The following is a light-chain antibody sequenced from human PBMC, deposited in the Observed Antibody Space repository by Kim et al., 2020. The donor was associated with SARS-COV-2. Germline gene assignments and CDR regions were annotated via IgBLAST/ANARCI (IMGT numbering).Light chain of an antibody. CDR1: QSVSSNY. CDR3: QQYGSSPYT. CDR2: GAS. Sequence: LSPGESATLSCRASQSVSSNYLAWYQHKPGQAPRLLIFGASSRATGIPDRFSGSGSGTDFTLTVSRLEPEDFAVYYCQQYGSSPYTFGQGTKLEI. V-gene: IGKV3-20*01. J-gene: IGKJ2*01.